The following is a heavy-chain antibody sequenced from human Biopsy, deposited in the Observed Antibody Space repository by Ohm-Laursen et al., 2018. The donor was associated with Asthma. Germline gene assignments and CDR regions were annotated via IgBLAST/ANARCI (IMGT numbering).Heavy chain of an antibody. CDR2: MSFDGRQT. CDR1: GFSFSSYG. Sequence: SLRLSCTAFGFSFSSYGMHWVRQAPGKGLEWVAVMSFDGRQTYYADSVKGRFTISRDNSKNTLYLQMNSLRAEGTAVYYCAKERYYDFWSGYPIWGQGTMVTVSS. V-gene: IGHV3-30*18. CDR3: AKERYYDFWSGYPI. J-gene: IGHJ3*02. D-gene: IGHD3-3*01.